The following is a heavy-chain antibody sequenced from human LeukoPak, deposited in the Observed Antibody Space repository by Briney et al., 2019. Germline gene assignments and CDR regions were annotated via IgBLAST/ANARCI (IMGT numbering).Heavy chain of an antibody. CDR2: ISASGGST. Sequence: GGSLRLSCAASGFTFSSSAMSWVRQVPGKGLEWVSGISASGGSTSYADSVKGRFTISRDNSKNTLYLQMNSLRAEDTAVYYCARGLIKNNAFDIWGQGTMVTVSS. CDR1: GFTFSSSA. D-gene: IGHD1/OR15-1a*01. J-gene: IGHJ3*02. V-gene: IGHV3-23*01. CDR3: ARGLIKNNAFDI.